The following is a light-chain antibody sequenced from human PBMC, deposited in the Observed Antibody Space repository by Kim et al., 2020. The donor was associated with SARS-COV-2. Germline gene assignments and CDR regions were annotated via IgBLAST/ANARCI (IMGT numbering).Light chain of an antibody. J-gene: IGKJ1*01. CDR3: QKYDSAPWT. CDR2: AAS. CDR1: QDIANY. V-gene: IGKV1-27*01. Sequence: DIQMTQSPSSLSASVGDGVTITCRASQDIANYLAWYQQKPGKVPKLLVYAASALKSGVPSRFSGRRSGTDFILTISNLQPEDVATYYCQKYDSAPWTFGQGTKVDIK.